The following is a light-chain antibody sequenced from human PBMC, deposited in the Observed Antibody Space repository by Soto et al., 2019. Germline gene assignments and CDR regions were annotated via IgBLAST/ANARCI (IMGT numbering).Light chain of an antibody. V-gene: IGLV2-23*02. Sequence: QSALTQPASVSGSPVQSITISCTGTSSDVGSYNLVSWYQQHPGKAPKLMIYEVSKRPSGVSNRCSGSKSGNTASLTISGLQAEDEADYYCCSYAGRAYVFGTGTKVTVL. CDR2: EVS. CDR3: CSYAGRAYV. CDR1: SSDVGSYNL. J-gene: IGLJ1*01.